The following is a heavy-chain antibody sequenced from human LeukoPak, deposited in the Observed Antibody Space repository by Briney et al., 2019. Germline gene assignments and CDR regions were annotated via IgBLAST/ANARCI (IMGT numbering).Heavy chain of an antibody. CDR2: ISGSCDDP. J-gene: IGHJ5*02. CDR3: AKQFVDI. D-gene: IGHD5-24*01. V-gene: IGHV3-23*01. CDR1: GFTFSNYA. Sequence: TGGSLRLSCAASGFTFSNYAMNWVRQAPGKGLEWVSSISGSCDDPSYADSVKGRFTISRDNSRNTLYLQMNSLRAEDTAVYYCAKQFVDIWGQGTLVTVSS.